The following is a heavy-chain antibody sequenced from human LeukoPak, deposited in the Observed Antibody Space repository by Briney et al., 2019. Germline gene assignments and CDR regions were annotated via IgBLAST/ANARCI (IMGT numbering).Heavy chain of an antibody. CDR2: IYTSGST. V-gene: IGHV4-4*09. CDR3: ARQGFYYDSSGYPNWFDP. J-gene: IGHJ5*02. Sequence: SETLSLTCTVSGGSISSYYWSWIRQPPGKGLEWIGYIYTSGSTNYNPSLKSRVTISVDTSKNQFSLKLSSVTAADTAVYYCARQGFYYDSSGYPNWFDPWGQGTLVTVSS. CDR1: GGSISSYY. D-gene: IGHD3-22*01.